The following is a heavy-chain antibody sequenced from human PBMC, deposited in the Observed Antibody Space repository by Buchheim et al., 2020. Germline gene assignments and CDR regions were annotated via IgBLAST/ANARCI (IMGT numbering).Heavy chain of an antibody. D-gene: IGHD4-11*01. Sequence: EVQLLESGGGLVQPGGSLRLSCAASGFMFSSYAMTWVRQAPGKGLYWVSSISGSGGSTFYAVSVKGRFTISRDNSKNTLSLQMNSLRAEDTAVYYCARDRGFMTTVTLGYMDVWGKGTT. CDR3: ARDRGFMTTVTLGYMDV. J-gene: IGHJ6*03. CDR1: GFMFSSYA. CDR2: ISGSGGST. V-gene: IGHV3-23*01.